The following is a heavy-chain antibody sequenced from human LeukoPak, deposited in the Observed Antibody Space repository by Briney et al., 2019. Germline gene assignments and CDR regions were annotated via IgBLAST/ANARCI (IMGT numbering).Heavy chain of an antibody. CDR1: GFTFSSYG. V-gene: IGHV3-30*18. CDR2: ISYDGSNK. J-gene: IGHJ4*02. D-gene: IGHD5-18*01. Sequence: GGSLRLSCAASGFTFSSYGMHWVRQAPGKGLEWVAVISYDGSNKYYADSVKGRFTISRDNSKNTLYLQMNSLRAEDTAVYYCAKDVSGDTAMNVWGQGTLVTVSS. CDR3: AKDVSGDTAMNV.